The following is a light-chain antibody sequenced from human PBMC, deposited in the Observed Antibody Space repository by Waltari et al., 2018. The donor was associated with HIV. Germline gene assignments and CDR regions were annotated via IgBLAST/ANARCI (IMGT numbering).Light chain of an antibody. V-gene: IGKV1-5*03. CDR3: QQYYSSLVT. J-gene: IGKJ4*01. CDR1: QSIGPW. Sequence: SSCVGDRVTITCRASQSIGPWLAWYQQKPGKAPKLLIYKAASLEGGVPSRFSGSGSGTTFTLTIGSLQPDDFATYYCQQYYSSLVTFGGGTKVEIK. CDR2: KAA.